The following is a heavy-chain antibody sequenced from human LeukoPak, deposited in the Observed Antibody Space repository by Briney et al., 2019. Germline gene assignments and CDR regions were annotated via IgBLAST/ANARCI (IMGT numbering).Heavy chain of an antibody. CDR3: ARDLMTTVTNYYYYMDV. D-gene: IGHD4-17*01. CDR1: GYTFTAYY. CDR2: INPNSGGT. V-gene: IGHV1-2*02. J-gene: IGHJ6*03. Sequence: ASVKVSCKASGYTFTAYYMHWVRQAPGQGLEWMGWINPNSGGTNYAQKFQGRVTMTRDTSISAAYMELSSLRSEDTAVYYCARDLMTTVTNYYYYMDVWGKGTTVTVSS.